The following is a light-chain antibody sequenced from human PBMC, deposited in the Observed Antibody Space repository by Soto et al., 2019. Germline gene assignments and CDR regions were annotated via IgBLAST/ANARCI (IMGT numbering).Light chain of an antibody. CDR2: EVI. J-gene: IGLJ2*01. Sequence: QSALTQPPSASGSPGQSVTISCTGTSSDVGGYNYVSWYQQHPGKAPKLMIYEVIKRPSGVPDRFSGSKSGNTASLIVTGLQAEDEADYYCSSYAGNNTLRVFGGGTKLTVL. CDR3: SSYAGNNTLRV. V-gene: IGLV2-8*01. CDR1: SSDVGGYNY.